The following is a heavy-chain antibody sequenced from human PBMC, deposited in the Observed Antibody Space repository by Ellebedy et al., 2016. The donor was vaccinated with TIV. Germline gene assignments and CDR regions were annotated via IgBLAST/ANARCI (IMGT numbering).Heavy chain of an antibody. CDR3: ARGPVRSDYDY. V-gene: IGHV3-11*01. CDR2: ISSSGSAK. D-gene: IGHD6-6*01. J-gene: IGHJ4*02. CDR1: GFKFNDYT. Sequence: GGSLRLXCAASGFKFNDYTMSWIRQAPGKGLEWLSYISSSGSAKYYGGSVEGRFTISRDNAKNSLYLQMDSLRADDTAVYYCARGPVRSDYDYWGQGTLVTVSS.